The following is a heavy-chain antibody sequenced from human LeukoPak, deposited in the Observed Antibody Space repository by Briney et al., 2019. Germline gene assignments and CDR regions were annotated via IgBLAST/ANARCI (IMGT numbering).Heavy chain of an antibody. D-gene: IGHD3-22*01. J-gene: IGHJ5*02. V-gene: IGHV4-39*07. CDR1: GASISSGSYY. CDR3: ARGMDYYDSSGYPQRWFDP. CDR2: IYYRGST. Sequence: ASETLSLTCTVSGASISSGSYYWGWIRQPPGKGLEWIASIYYRGSTYDNPSLKSRVTISVDRSKYQFSLKLSSVTAADTAVYYCARGMDYYDSSGYPQRWFDPWGQGTLVTVSS.